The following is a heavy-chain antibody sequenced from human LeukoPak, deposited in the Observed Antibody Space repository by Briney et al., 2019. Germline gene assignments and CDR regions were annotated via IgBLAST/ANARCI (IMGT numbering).Heavy chain of an antibody. V-gene: IGHV3-21*01. Sequence: GGSLRLSCAASGFTFSSYSMNWVRQAPGKGLEWVSSISSSSSYIYYADSVKGRFTISRDNAKNSLYLQMNSLRAEDTAVYYCASTGGYSYGRGDYWGQGTLVTVSS. D-gene: IGHD5-18*01. CDR1: GFTFSSYS. CDR2: ISSSSSYI. CDR3: ASTGGYSYGRGDY. J-gene: IGHJ4*02.